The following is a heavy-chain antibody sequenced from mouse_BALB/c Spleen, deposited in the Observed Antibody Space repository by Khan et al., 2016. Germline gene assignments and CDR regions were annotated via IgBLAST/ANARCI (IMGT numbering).Heavy chain of an antibody. Sequence: QVRLQQSGAELMKPGASVKISCKSTGYTFSNYWIEWVKQRPGHGLEWIGDILPGSGKSNYNENLKGKATFTADTSSNTAYMQLSSLTSEDSAVYYCARAWYSVDYWGQGTSVTVSS. CDR2: ILPGSGKS. CDR1: GYTFSNYW. J-gene: IGHJ4*01. V-gene: IGHV1-9*01. CDR3: ARAWYSVDY.